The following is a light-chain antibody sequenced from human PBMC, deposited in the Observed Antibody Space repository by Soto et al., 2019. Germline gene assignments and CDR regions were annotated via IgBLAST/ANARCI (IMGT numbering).Light chain of an antibody. V-gene: IGLV2-14*02. CDR1: SSDIGIDKL. J-gene: IGLJ3*02. CDR3: SSYTSISTQV. Sequence: QSALTQPASVSGSPGQSITISCTGTSSDIGIDKLVSWYQQHPGRAPKIMIYEAFKRPSGVSNRFSGSKSGNAASLTISGLQAEDEADYYCSSYTSISTQVFGGGTQLTVL. CDR2: EAF.